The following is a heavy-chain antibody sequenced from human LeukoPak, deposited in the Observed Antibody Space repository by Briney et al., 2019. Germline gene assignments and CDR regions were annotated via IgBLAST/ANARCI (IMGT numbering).Heavy chain of an antibody. V-gene: IGHV3-30*14. CDR2: ISYDGSNK. Sequence: GGSLRLSCAASGFTFSSYAMHWVRQAPGKGLEWVAVISYDGSNKYYADSVKGRFTISRDKSKNTLYLQMNSLRAEDTALFYCAARWGYNGFDIWGQGTMVAVSS. J-gene: IGHJ3*02. CDR1: GFTFSSYA. D-gene: IGHD5-18*01. CDR3: AARWGYNGFDI.